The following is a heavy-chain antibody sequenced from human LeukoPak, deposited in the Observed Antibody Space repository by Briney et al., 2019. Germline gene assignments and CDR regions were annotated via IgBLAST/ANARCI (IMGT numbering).Heavy chain of an antibody. V-gene: IGHV4-59*01. Sequence: SETLSLTCTVSGGSINSYYWSWIRQPPGKGLEWIGYIYYSGNTNFTNYNPPLKSRVTISVDTSKNQFSLKLSSVTAADTAMFYCARSSGQTAQYDFWGQGTLVTVSS. CDR3: ARSSGQTAQYDF. D-gene: IGHD3-10*01. CDR1: GGSINSYY. CDR2: IYYSGNTNFT. J-gene: IGHJ4*02.